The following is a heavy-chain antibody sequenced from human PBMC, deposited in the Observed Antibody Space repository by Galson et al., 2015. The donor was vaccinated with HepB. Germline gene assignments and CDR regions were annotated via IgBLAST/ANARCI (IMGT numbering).Heavy chain of an antibody. D-gene: IGHD4-17*01. CDR1: GFTFSSHS. V-gene: IGHV3-21*01. CDR2: ISSTGTYI. CDR3: ARHDDYDLKYFQF. J-gene: IGHJ1*01. Sequence: SLRLSCAASGFTFSSHSMNWVRQAPGKGLEWVSSISSTGTYIFYADSVKGRFTISRDNAKNSLYLQMNSLRAEDTAVYYCARHDDYDLKYFQFWGQGALVTVSS.